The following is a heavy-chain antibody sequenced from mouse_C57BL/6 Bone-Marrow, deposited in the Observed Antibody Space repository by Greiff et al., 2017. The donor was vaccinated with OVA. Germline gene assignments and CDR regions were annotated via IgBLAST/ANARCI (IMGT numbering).Heavy chain of an antibody. CDR1: GFTFSDYG. V-gene: IGHV5-17*01. CDR2: ISSGSSTI. Sequence: EVKVVESGGGLVKPGGSLKLSCAASGFTFSDYGMHWVRQAPEKGLEWVAYISSGSSTIYYADTVKGRFTISRDNAKNTLFLQMTSLRSEDTAMYYCARLNSLYAMDYWGQGTSVTVSS. CDR3: ARLNSLYAMDY. J-gene: IGHJ4*01. D-gene: IGHD1-3*01.